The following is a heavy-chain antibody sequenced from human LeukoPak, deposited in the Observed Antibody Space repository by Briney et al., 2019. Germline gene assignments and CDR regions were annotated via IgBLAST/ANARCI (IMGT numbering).Heavy chain of an antibody. D-gene: IGHD3-22*01. Sequence: GGSLRLSCAASGFTVSSNYMSWVRQAPGKGLEWVSVIYSGGSTYYADSVKGRFTISRDNSKNTLYLQMNSLRAEDTAVYYCARDKAPSSRGKWLPRDYWGQGTLVTVSS. V-gene: IGHV3-53*01. CDR1: GFTVSSNY. CDR3: ARDKAPSSRGKWLPRDY. CDR2: IYSGGST. J-gene: IGHJ4*02.